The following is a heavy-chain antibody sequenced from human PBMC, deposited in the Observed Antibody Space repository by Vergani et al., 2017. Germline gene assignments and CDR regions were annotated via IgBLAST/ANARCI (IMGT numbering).Heavy chain of an antibody. CDR3: ARGGGNYYDALDV. D-gene: IGHD1-26*01. V-gene: IGHV4-39*01. Sequence: QLQLQESGPGLVKPSETLSLTCTVSGGSISSSNYYWGWIRQPPGKGLEWIGSIYYSGSTYYNPSLKSRVTISVDTSKNQFSLKLSSVTAADTAVYYCARGGGNYYDALDVWGKGKMVTVSS. CDR2: IYYSGST. J-gene: IGHJ3*01. CDR1: GGSISSSNYY.